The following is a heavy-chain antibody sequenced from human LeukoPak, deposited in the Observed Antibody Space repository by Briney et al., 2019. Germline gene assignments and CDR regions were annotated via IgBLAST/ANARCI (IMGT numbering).Heavy chain of an antibody. D-gene: IGHD6-13*01. V-gene: IGHV3-11*04. J-gene: IGHJ4*02. CDR3: ARDGPKGSSWYQVGVYFDY. Sequence: GGSLRLSCAASGFTFSDYYMSWIRQAPGKGLEWVSYISSSGSTIYYADSVKGRFTISRDNAKNSLYLQMNSLRAEDTAVYYCARDGPKGSSWYQVGVYFDYWGQGTLVTVSS. CDR1: GFTFSDYY. CDR2: ISSSGSTI.